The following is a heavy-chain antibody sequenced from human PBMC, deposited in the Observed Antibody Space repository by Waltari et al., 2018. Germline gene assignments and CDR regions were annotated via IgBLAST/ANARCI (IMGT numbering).Heavy chain of an antibody. CDR2: INHSGST. J-gene: IGHJ3*02. D-gene: IGHD3-22*01. CDR1: GGTFRGHY. Sequence: QVQLQQWGAGLLQPSETLSPTGAVCGGTFRGHYWSGIRQPPGNGLEWIGEINHSGSTNYHPSLKSRVTISVDTSKHPFSLKLSSVTAADTAVYYCARGSGAYYYDSSGYHAFDIWGQGTMVTVSS. V-gene: IGHV4-34*01. CDR3: ARGSGAYYYDSSGYHAFDI.